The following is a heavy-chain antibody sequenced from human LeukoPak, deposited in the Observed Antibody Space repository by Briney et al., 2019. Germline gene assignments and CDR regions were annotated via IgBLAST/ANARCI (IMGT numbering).Heavy chain of an antibody. Sequence: GGSLRLSCAASGFTFSSYAMSWVRQAPGKGLEWVSAISGSGGSTYYADSVKGRFTISRDNAKNSLYLQMNSLRAEDTAVYYCARGDPYYDILTGYSAFDIWGQGTMVTVSS. J-gene: IGHJ3*02. D-gene: IGHD3-9*01. V-gene: IGHV3-23*01. CDR3: ARGDPYYDILTGYSAFDI. CDR1: GFTFSSYA. CDR2: ISGSGGST.